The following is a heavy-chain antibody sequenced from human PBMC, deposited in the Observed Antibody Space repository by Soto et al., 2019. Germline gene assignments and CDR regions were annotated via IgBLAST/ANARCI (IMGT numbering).Heavy chain of an antibody. V-gene: IGHV3-21*01. CDR3: ARDPRYCSSTSCYSVYYYYGMDV. CDR2: ISSSSIYI. Sequence: GALRLSCAASVFTFSSYSMNWVRQAPGKGLEWVSSISSSSIYIYYADSVKGRFTISRDNAKNSLYLQMNSLRAEDTAVYYCARDPRYCSSTSCYSVYYYYGMDVWGQGTTVTVSS. J-gene: IGHJ6*02. D-gene: IGHD2-2*01. CDR1: VFTFSSYS.